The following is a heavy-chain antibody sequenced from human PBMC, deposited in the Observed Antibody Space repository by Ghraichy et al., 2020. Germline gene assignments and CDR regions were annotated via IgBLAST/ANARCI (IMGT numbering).Heavy chain of an antibody. Sequence: ASVKVSCKASGSTFTSSAMHWVRQAPVQRLEWMGWINPGSGYTKYSQKFQGRVTITRDTSASTAYMDLSSLRSEDTAVYYCAREGYRYGMDVWGQGTTVTVSS. V-gene: IGHV1-3*01. CDR1: GSTFTSSA. CDR3: AREGYRYGMDV. D-gene: IGHD1-1*01. CDR2: INPGSGYT. J-gene: IGHJ6*02.